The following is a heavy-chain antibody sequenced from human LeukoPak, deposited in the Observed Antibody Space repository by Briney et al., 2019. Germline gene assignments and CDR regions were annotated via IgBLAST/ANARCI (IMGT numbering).Heavy chain of an antibody. J-gene: IGHJ4*02. D-gene: IGHD2-2*01. V-gene: IGHV1-2*02. CDR3: ARVLRCSSTSCHVDFDY. CDR1: GYTFTGYY. Sequence: GASVKVSCKASGYTFTGYYMHWVRQAPEQGLEWMGWINPNSGGTNYAQKFQGRVTMTRDTSISTAYMELSRLRSDDTAVYYCARVLRCSSTSCHVDFDYWGQGTLVTVSS. CDR2: INPNSGGT.